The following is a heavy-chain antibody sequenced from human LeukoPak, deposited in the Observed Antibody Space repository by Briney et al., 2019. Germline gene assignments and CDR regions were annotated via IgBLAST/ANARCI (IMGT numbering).Heavy chain of an antibody. CDR1: GFTFDDYA. CDR3: VKDNGPSAFDY. CDR2: ISWNSGSI. D-gene: IGHD6-6*01. Sequence: GGSLRLSCAASGFTFDDYAMHWVRQAPGKGLEWVSGISWNSGSIGHADSVKGRFTISRDNAKNSLYLQMNSLRAEDTALYYCVKDNGPSAFDYWGQGTLVTVPS. V-gene: IGHV3-9*01. J-gene: IGHJ4*02.